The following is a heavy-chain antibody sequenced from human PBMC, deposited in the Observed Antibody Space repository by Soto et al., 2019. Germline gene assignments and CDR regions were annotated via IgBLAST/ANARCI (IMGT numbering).Heavy chain of an antibody. CDR3: AKDVAGHPDF. Sequence: ASVKVSCKASGFTFTGYYMHWVRQAPGQGLEWIGWINPNSGVANYAQKFHDWVTITRDTSITTAYMELSGLKSDDTAVYFCAKDVAGHPDFGGQGTLFT. J-gene: IGHJ1*01. CDR1: GFTFTGYY. CDR2: INPNSGVA. V-gene: IGHV1-2*04. D-gene: IGHD3-3*01.